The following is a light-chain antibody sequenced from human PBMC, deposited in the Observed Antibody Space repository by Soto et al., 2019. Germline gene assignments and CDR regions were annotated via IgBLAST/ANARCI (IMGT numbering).Light chain of an antibody. V-gene: IGKV3-15*01. CDR2: GAS. CDR3: QQYNSWIT. CDR1: QSVASD. J-gene: IGKJ5*01. Sequence: EIVMTQSPATLSVSPGERVTLSCRASQSVASDLAWYQQKPGQAPRLLMYGASTRATGIPARFSGSGSGTEFTLTISSLQSEDFAVYYCQQYNSWITFGQGIRLEIK.